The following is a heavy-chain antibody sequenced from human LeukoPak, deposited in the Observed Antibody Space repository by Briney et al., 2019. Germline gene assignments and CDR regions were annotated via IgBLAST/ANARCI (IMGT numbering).Heavy chain of an antibody. CDR3: ARVCPVGQYCDILTGLGRYYFDY. D-gene: IGHD3-9*01. V-gene: IGHV4-38-2*01. CDR2: IYHSGST. J-gene: IGHJ4*02. CDR1: GYSISSGYY. Sequence: PSETLSLTCAVSGYSISSGYYWGWIRQPPGKGLEWIGSIYHSGSTYYNPSLKSRVTISVDTSKNQFSLRLSSVTAADTAVYYCARVCPVGQYCDILTGLGRYYFDYWGQGTLVTVSS.